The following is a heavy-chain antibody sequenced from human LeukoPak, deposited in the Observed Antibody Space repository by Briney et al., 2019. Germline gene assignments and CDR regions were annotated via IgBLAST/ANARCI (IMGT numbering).Heavy chain of an antibody. CDR1: GGSFSGYY. CDR3: ARAITIFGVVIMGGSFDY. D-gene: IGHD3-3*01. J-gene: IGHJ4*02. CDR2: INHSGST. V-gene: IGHV4-34*01. Sequence: SETLSLTCAVYGGSFSGYYWSWIRQPPGKGLEWIGEINHSGSTNYNPSLKSRVTISVDTSKNQFSLKLSSVTAADTAVYYCARAITIFGVVIMGGSFDYWGQGTLVTVSS.